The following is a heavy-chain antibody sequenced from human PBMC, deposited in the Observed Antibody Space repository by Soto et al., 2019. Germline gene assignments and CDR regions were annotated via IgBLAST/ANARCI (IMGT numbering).Heavy chain of an antibody. CDR1: GFTFSSYS. Sequence: GGSLRLSCAASGFTFSSYSMNWVRQAPGKGLEWVSYISSSRSPIYYADSVKGRFTISRANAKNSLYLQMSSLRDEDTAVYYCAREPDGTYYYDSSQGYFDLWGRGTLVTVSS. J-gene: IGHJ2*01. CDR2: ISSSRSPI. CDR3: AREPDGTYYYDSSQGYFDL. V-gene: IGHV3-48*02. D-gene: IGHD3-22*01.